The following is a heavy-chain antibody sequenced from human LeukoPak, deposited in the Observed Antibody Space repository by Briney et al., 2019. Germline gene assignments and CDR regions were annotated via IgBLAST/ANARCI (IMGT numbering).Heavy chain of an antibody. CDR3: ARGDVGVTQYNWFDT. CDR2: IKQDGSEK. V-gene: IGHV3-7*01. Sequence: PGGSLRLSCAASGFTFSRYWMNWVRQTPGKGLEWVANIKQDGSEKYYVDSVKGRFTISRDNAKNSLYLQMNSLRAEDTAVYYYARGDVGVTQYNWFDTWAQGTLVTVSS. J-gene: IGHJ5*02. D-gene: IGHD3-22*01. CDR1: GFTFSRYW.